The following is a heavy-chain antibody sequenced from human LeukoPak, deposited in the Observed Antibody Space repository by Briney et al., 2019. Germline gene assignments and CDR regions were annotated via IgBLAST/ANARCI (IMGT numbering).Heavy chain of an antibody. J-gene: IGHJ6*04. CDR3: AELGITMIGGV. V-gene: IGHV3-48*03. CDR1: GFIFSSYE. D-gene: IGHD3-10*02. CDR2: ISRSSSTI. Sequence: GGSLRLSRAASGFIFSSYEMSWVRQAPGKGLEWVSYISRSSSTIYYADSVKGRFTISRDNAKNSLYLQMNSLRAEDTAVYYCAELGITMIGGVWGKGTTVTISS.